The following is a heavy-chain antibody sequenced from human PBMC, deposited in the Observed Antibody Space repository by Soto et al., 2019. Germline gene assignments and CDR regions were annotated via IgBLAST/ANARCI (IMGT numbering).Heavy chain of an antibody. CDR1: GNTLMTFT. V-gene: IGHV1-3*01. CDR3: SKGFPTFDS. J-gene: IGHJ4*02. CDR2: VHGGTGKT. Sequence: ASVKVSCKASGNTLMTFTIHWVRQAPGQSLEWMGYVHGGTGKTIYPLKIQGRVTLTRDASANTVYMDLSGLSSEDTALYSCSKGFPTFDSWGQGTLVTVSS.